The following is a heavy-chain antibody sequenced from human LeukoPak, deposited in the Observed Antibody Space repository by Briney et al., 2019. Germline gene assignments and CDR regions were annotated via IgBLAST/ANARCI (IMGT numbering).Heavy chain of an antibody. J-gene: IGHJ4*02. D-gene: IGHD3-10*01. V-gene: IGHV3-21*01. CDR2: ISSSSSYI. Sequence: GGSLRLSCAASGFTFSSYSMNWVRQAPGKGLEWVSSISSSSSYIYYADSVKGRFTISRDNSKNTLYLQMNSLRAEDTAVYHCAKDWVTSGPETYYYGSGSYGVDYWGQGTLVTVSS. CDR3: AKDWVTSGPETYYYGSGSYGVDY. CDR1: GFTFSSYS.